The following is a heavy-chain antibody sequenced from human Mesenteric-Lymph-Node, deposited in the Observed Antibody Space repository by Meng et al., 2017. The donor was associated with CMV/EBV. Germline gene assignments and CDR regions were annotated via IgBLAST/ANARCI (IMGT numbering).Heavy chain of an antibody. D-gene: IGHD5-24*01. CDR2: INHSGST. J-gene: IGHJ4*02. V-gene: IGHV4-34*01. Sequence: SETLSLTCAVYGGSFSGYYWSWIRQPPGKGLEWIGEINHSGSTNYNPSLKSRVTISVDTSKNQFSLKLSSVTAADTAVYYCARGHVEMATMEEYWGQGTLVTVS. CDR1: GGSFSGYY. CDR3: ARGHVEMATMEEY.